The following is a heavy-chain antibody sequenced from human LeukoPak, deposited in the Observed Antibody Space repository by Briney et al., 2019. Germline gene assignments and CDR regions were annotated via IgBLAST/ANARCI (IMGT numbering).Heavy chain of an antibody. CDR1: GGTFSSYA. D-gene: IGHD3-22*01. V-gene: IGHV1-69*13. CDR2: IIPIFGTA. Sequence: SVKVSCKASGGTFSSYAISWVRQAPGQGLEWMGGIIPIFGTANYAQKFQGRVTITADESTSTAYMELSSLRSEDTAVYYCARDYYDSSGYQYYFDYWGQGTLVTVSS. CDR3: ARDYYDSSGYQYYFDY. J-gene: IGHJ4*02.